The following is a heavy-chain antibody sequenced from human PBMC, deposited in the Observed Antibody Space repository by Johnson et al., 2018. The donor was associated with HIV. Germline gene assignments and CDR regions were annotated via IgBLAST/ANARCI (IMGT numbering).Heavy chain of an antibody. CDR3: ARDFCRGIVGATGAFDI. CDR1: GFTVSTNY. Sequence: VQLVESGGGLVQPGGSLRLSCAVSGFTVSTNYMSWVRQTPGKGLEWVSVIYSGGSGGSTYYVDSVKGRFTISRDNSKNTLYLQMNSLRAEDTAVYYCARDFCRGIVGATGAFDIWGQGTMVTVSS. D-gene: IGHD1-26*01. J-gene: IGHJ3*02. CDR2: IYSGGSGGST. V-gene: IGHV3-66*02.